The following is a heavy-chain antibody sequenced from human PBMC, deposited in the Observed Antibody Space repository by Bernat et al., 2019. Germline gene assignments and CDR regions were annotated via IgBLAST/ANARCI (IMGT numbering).Heavy chain of an antibody. CDR3: ARGTADYGDYSFYFDY. D-gene: IGHD4-17*01. V-gene: IGHV1-69*01. J-gene: IGHJ4*02. CDR2: IIPIFGTA. CDR1: GGTFSSYA. Sequence: QVQLVQSGAEVKKPGSSVKVSCKASGGTFSSYAISWVRQAPGQGLEWMGGIIPIFGTANYAQKFQGRVTITADESTSTAYVELSSLRSEDTAVYYCARGTADYGDYSFYFDYWGQGTLVTVSS.